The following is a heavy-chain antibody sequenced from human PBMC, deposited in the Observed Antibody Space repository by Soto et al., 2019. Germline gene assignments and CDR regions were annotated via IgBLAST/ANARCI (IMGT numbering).Heavy chain of an antibody. V-gene: IGHV4-31*03. D-gene: IGHD7-27*01. CDR2: IYYSGST. CDR3: ARGTALGPSERLDV. CDR1: GGSISSGGYY. J-gene: IGHJ6*02. Sequence: QVQLQESGPGLVKPSQTLSLTCTVSGGSISSGGYYWSWIRQHPGKGLEWIGYIYYSGSTYYNPSLKSRVTISVDTSKHQFSLKLSSLTAADTAVYYCARGTALGPSERLDVWGQGTTVTVSS.